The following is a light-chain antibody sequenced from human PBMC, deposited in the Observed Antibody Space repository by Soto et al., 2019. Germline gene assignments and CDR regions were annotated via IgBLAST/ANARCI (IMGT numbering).Light chain of an antibody. CDR3: QQYGSSPWT. CDR2: GAS. V-gene: IGKV3-15*01. J-gene: IGKJ1*01. CDR1: QSLSGH. Sequence: EIVMTQSPAILSVSPGERVTLSCRASQSLSGHLAWYQQKLGQAPRLLIYGASTRAAGIPARFSGSGSGTEFKLTIDSLQSEDFAVYYCQQYGSSPWTFGQGTKVDIK.